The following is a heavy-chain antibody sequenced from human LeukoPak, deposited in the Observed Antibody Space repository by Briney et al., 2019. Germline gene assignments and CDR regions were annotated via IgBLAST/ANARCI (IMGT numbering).Heavy chain of an antibody. Sequence: GGSLRLSCAASGFTFSSYSMNWVRQAPGKGLEWVSSISSSSSYIYYADSVKGRFTISRDNAKNSLYLRMNSLRAEDTAVYYCARIPMRGNWFDPWGQGTLVTVSS. J-gene: IGHJ5*02. CDR1: GFTFSSYS. D-gene: IGHD3-10*01. CDR3: ARIPMRGNWFDP. CDR2: ISSSSSYI. V-gene: IGHV3-21*01.